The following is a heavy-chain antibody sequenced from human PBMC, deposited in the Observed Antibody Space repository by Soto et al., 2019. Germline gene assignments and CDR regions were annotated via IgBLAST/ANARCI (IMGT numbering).Heavy chain of an antibody. V-gene: IGHV4-61*01. CDR3: ARGGYCGGDCYLGLDY. CDR1: GGSVSSGSYY. D-gene: IGHD2-21*02. CDR2: IYYSGST. J-gene: IGHJ4*02. Sequence: SETLSLTCTVSGGSVSSGSYYWSWIRQPPGKGQEWIGYIYYSGSTNYNPSLKSRVTISVDTSKNQFSLKLSSVTAADTAVYYCARGGYCGGDCYLGLDYWGQGTLVTVSS.